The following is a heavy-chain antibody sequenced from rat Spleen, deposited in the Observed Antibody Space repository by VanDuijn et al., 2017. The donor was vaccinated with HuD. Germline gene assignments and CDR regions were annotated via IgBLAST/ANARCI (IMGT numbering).Heavy chain of an antibody. V-gene: IGHV5-19*01. J-gene: IGHJ3*01. CDR1: GVSFSNYG. Sequence: EVQLVESGGGLVQTGRSLKISCVVSGVSFSNYGMHWIRQAPTKGLEWVASISLSGGATFYRDSVKGRFTISRDNTQSTLYLQMDSLRSEVTASYYCAPELTGRRFAYWGQGTLVTVSS. CDR2: ISLSGGAT. D-gene: IGHD5-1*01. CDR3: APELTGRRFAY.